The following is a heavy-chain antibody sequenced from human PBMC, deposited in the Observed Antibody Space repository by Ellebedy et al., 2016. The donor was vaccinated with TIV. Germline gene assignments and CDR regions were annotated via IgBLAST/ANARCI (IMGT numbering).Heavy chain of an antibody. D-gene: IGHD6-19*01. V-gene: IGHV4-59*01. CDR2: IYYSGST. CDR1: GGSISSYY. Sequence: SETLSLTXTVPGGSISSYYWSWIRQPPGKGLEWIGYIYYSGSTNYNPSLKSRVTISVDTSKNQFSLKLSSVTAADTAVYYCARDLRGSSGWGDYYYYYGMDVWGQGTTVTVSS. CDR3: ARDLRGSSGWGDYYYYYGMDV. J-gene: IGHJ6*02.